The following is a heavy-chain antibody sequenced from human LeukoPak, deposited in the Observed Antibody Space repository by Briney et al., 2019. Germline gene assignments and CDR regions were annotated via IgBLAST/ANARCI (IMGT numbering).Heavy chain of an antibody. J-gene: IGHJ3*02. Sequence: GESLKISCKGSGYSFTSYWIGWVRQMPGKGLEWMGIIYPGDSDTRYSPSFQGQVTISADKSISTAYLQWSSLKASDTAMYYCARQGPDSSSWLDAFDIWGQGTMVTVSS. CDR1: GYSFTSYW. V-gene: IGHV5-51*01. CDR3: ARQGPDSSSWLDAFDI. CDR2: IYPGDSDT. D-gene: IGHD6-13*01.